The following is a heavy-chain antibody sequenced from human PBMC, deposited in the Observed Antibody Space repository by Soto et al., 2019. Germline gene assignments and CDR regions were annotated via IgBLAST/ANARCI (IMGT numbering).Heavy chain of an antibody. Sequence: SQTLSLTCYISGDSVSSNRVALNWISQPPSRGLEWMGRTYYRSKWYNDYAVSVKSRITINPDTSKNHFSLQLNSVTPEDTAVYYCARDPFYRSSFDYWGQGTLVTVSS. J-gene: IGHJ4*02. CDR2: TYYRSKWYN. V-gene: IGHV6-1*01. CDR3: ARDPFYRSSFDY. CDR1: GDSVSSNRVA. D-gene: IGHD6-6*01.